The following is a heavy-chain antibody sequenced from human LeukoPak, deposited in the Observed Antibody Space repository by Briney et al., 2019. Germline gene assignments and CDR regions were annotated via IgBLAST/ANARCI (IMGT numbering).Heavy chain of an antibody. CDR1: GYTFTSYD. CDR3: ARGLPGYYDYVWGSYRYNWFDP. Sequence: ASGKVSCKASGYTFTSYDINWVRQATGQGLEWMGWMNPKRGNTGYAQNYQGRVTMNRNNSMSTAYMELGSLRSEDTAVYYCARGLPGYYDYVWGSYRYNWFDPWGQGTLVTVSS. J-gene: IGHJ5*02. V-gene: IGHV1-8*01. CDR2: MNPKRGNT. D-gene: IGHD3-16*02.